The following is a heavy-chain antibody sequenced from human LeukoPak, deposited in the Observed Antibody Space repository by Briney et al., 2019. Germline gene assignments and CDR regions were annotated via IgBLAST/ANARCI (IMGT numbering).Heavy chain of an antibody. V-gene: IGHV4-39*07. CDR1: GGSISTNNYY. J-gene: IGHJ4*02. CDR3: ARVRYYDILTGYYGDGYFDY. Sequence: PSETLSLTCTVSGGSISTNNYYWAWIRQPPGKGLEWIGTIYYSGDTYYNPSLKSRVTISVDTSKNQFSLKLSSVTAADTAVYYCARVRYYDILTGYYGDGYFDYWGQVTLVTVSS. CDR2: IYYSGDT. D-gene: IGHD3-9*01.